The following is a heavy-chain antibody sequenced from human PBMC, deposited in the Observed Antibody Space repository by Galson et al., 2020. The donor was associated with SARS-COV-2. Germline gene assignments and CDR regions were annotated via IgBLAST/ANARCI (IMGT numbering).Heavy chain of an antibody. CDR2: ISSSGSYT. CDR1: GFTFSDYY. D-gene: IGHD2-15*01. CDR3: ARSGRDCSGGICYGAEYFQH. V-gene: IGHV3-11*03. Sequence: GESLKISCAASGFTFSDYYMSWIRQAPGKGLEWISYISSSGSYTNYADSVKGRFSISRDNAEKSQFLQMNSLRAEDTAVYYCARSGRDCSGGICYGAEYFQHWGQGTLVIVSS. J-gene: IGHJ1*01.